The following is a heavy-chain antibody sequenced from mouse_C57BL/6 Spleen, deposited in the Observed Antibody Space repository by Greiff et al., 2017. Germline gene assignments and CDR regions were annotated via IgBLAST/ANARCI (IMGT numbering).Heavy chain of an antibody. V-gene: IGHV1-82*01. CDR1: GYAFSSSW. CDR3: VTTVVRAMDY. Sequence: VQLQQSGPELVKPGASVKISCKASGYAFSSSWMNWVKQRPGKGLEWIGRIYPGDGDTNYNGKFKGKATLTADKSSSTAYMQLSSLTSEDSAVYFCVTTVVRAMDYWGQGTSVTVSS. J-gene: IGHJ4*01. D-gene: IGHD1-1*01. CDR2: IYPGDGDT.